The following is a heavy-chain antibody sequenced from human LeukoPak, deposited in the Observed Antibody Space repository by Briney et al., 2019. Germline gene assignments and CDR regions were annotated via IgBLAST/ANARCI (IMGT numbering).Heavy chain of an antibody. CDR3: ARDTVDTAHWYFDL. D-gene: IGHD5-18*01. CDR1: GGSFSGYY. J-gene: IGHJ2*01. CDR2: INHSGST. Sequence: KPSETLSLTCAVYGGSFSGYYWSWIRQPPGKGLEWIGEINHSGSTNYNPSLKSRVTISVDTSKNQFSLKLSSVTAADTAVYYCARDTVDTAHWYFDLWGRGTLVTVSS. V-gene: IGHV4-34*01.